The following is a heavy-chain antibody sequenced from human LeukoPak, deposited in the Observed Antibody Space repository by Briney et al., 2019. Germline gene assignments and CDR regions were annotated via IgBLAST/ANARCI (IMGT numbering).Heavy chain of an antibody. CDR3: ASTDWNYAR. D-gene: IGHD1-7*01. Sequence: SETLSLTCTVSGGSISNYYWRWMRQPPGKGLEWIGYIHYSGSTNYNPFLKSRVTISVDKSKNQFSLKMSSVTAADTAVYYCASTDWNYARWGQGTLVTVSS. CDR1: GGSISNYY. CDR2: IHYSGST. J-gene: IGHJ4*02. V-gene: IGHV4-59*08.